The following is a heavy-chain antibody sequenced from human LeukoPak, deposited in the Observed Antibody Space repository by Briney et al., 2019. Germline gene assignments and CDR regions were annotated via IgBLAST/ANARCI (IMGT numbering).Heavy chain of an antibody. CDR3: ARAREWEEVDY. D-gene: IGHD1-26*01. V-gene: IGHV3-30*02. CDR2: VHFDGTTR. CDR1: GFTFNSYG. J-gene: IGHJ4*02. Sequence: QPGGSLRLSCAASGFTFNSYGIHWVRHAPGNGLEWVAFVHFDGTTRYYAASVKGRFTISRDNSKNTLYLQMNSLRSDDTAVYYCARAREWEEVDYWGQGTLVTVSS.